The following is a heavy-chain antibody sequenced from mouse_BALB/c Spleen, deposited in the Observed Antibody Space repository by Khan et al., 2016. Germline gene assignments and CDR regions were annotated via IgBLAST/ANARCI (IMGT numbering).Heavy chain of an antibody. Sequence: QVQLQQPGAELVRPGSSVKISCKASAYAFSIYWMNWVKQRPGQGLEWIGQIYPGDGDTDYNGKFKDKATLTADKSYSTANMQLSSLTSECSAVYFCARSWYGYDYWGQGTTLTVSS. CDR1: AYAFSIYW. CDR2: IYPGDGDT. V-gene: IGHV1-80*01. CDR3: ARSWYGYDY. J-gene: IGHJ2*01. D-gene: IGHD2-2*01.